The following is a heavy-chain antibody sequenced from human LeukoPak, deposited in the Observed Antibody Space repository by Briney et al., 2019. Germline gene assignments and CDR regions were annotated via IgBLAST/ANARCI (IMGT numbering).Heavy chain of an antibody. V-gene: IGHV4-59*02. CDR2: IYYSANI. Sequence: SETLSLTCNVSGGSVSNDYWSWIRQPPGKGLEWIAYIYYSANINYNPSLKSRVSISVDTSKNQFSLKLSSVTAADTAVYYCARDSGERGSGSYLIAYWGQGTLVTVSS. CDR3: ARDSGERGSGSYLIAY. CDR1: GGSVSNDY. J-gene: IGHJ4*02. D-gene: IGHD3-10*01.